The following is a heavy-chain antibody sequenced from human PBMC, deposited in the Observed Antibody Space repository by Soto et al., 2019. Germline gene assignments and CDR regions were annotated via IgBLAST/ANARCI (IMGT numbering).Heavy chain of an antibody. Sequence: QVQLVQSGAEVKKPGSSVKVSCKASGGTFSSYAISWVRQAPGQGLEWMGGIIPIFGTANYAQKFQGRVTITANKSTSTAYMELSSLRSEDTAVYYCAGWITTVTTTPSFDYWGQGTLVTVSS. D-gene: IGHD4-17*01. CDR1: GGTFSSYA. CDR3: AGWITTVTTTPSFDY. J-gene: IGHJ4*02. V-gene: IGHV1-69*06. CDR2: IIPIFGTA.